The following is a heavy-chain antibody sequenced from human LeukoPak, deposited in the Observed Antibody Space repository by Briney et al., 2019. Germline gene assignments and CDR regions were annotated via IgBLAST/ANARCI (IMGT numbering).Heavy chain of an antibody. J-gene: IGHJ3*02. D-gene: IGHD2-2*01. CDR1: GGSFSGYY. V-gene: IGHV4-34*01. CDR3: ARVRILLPRYCSSTSCRTSALDI. Sequence: SETLSLTCAVYGGSFSGYYWSWIRQPPGKGLEWIGEINHSGSTNYNPSLKSRVTISVDTSKNQFSLKLSSVTAADTAVYYCARVRILLPRYCSSTSCRTSALDIWGQGTMVTVSS. CDR2: INHSGST.